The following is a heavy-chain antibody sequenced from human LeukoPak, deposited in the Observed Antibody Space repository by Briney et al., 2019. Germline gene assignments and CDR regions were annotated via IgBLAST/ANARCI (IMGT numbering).Heavy chain of an antibody. V-gene: IGHV3-48*01. CDR2: IGIGGGNT. J-gene: IGHJ4*02. CDR3: ARDYKYAFDN. CDR1: GFTFSDYS. Sequence: GGSLRLSCAASGFTFSDYSMNWVRQAPGKGLEWISYIGIGGGNTNYADSVKGRFTISGDKAKNSLYLQMNSLRVEDTAVYYCARDYKYAFDNWGQGTLVTVSS. D-gene: IGHD5-24*01.